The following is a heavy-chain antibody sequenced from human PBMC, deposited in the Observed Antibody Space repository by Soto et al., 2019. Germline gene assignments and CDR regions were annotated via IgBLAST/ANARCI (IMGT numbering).Heavy chain of an antibody. CDR2: ISGSGDAT. CDR3: XXXXXXXXXXXXXRWFDP. Sequence: EVQVVESGGGLVQPGGSLRLSCAASGFTFSNFPMGWVRQAPGKGLEWVXXISGSGDATSYADSVKGRFTISRDNSKXXXXXXXXXXXXXXXXXXXXXXXXXXXXXXXXXRWFDPWGQGTLVTVFS. J-gene: IGHJ5*02. CDR1: GFTFSNFP. V-gene: IGHV3-23*04.